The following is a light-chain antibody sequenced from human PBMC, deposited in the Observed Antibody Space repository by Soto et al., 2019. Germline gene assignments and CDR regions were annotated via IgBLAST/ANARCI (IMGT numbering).Light chain of an antibody. V-gene: IGLV2-14*03. CDR1: SSDVGDYDY. Sequence: QSALTQPASVSGSPGQWITISCTGTSSDVGDYDYVSWYQKHPGKVPKLMLYDVTKRPSGVSNRFSGSKSGNTASLTISGLQADDEAHYYCSSYSSSSTHVVFGGGTQLTVL. CDR3: SSYSSSSTHVV. CDR2: DVT. J-gene: IGLJ2*01.